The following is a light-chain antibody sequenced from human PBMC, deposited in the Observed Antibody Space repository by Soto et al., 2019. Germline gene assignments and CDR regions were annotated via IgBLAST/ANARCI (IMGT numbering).Light chain of an antibody. V-gene: IGKV3-20*01. Sequence: EIVLTQSPGTLSLSPGERATLSCRASQSVSSSYLAWYQQKPGQAPRLLIYGASSRATGIPDRFSGSGSGTDFTLTISRLEPEDFAVSYCKQYGSSFGQGTKLEIK. CDR3: KQYGSS. CDR1: QSVSSSY. CDR2: GAS. J-gene: IGKJ2*01.